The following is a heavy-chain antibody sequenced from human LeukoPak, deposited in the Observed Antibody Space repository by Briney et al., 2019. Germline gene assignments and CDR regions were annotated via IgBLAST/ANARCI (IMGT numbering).Heavy chain of an antibody. J-gene: IGHJ2*01. CDR1: GGSISSSSYY. D-gene: IGHD4-17*01. CDR2: IYSSGST. V-gene: IGHV4-39*07. CDR3: STGRLRQGNWYFDL. Sequence: SETLSLTCTVSGGSISSSSYYWGWIRQPPGKGLEWIGSIYSSGSTNYNPSLQSRVTMSVDTSKNHFSLNLSSVTAADTALYYCSTGRLRQGNWYFDLWGRGTLLTVSS.